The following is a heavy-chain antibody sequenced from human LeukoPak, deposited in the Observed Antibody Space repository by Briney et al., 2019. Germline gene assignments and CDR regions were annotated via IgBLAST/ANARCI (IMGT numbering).Heavy chain of an antibody. V-gene: IGHV1-69*13. D-gene: IGHD6-19*01. J-gene: IGHJ4*02. CDR2: IIPIFGTA. Sequence: ASVKVSCKASGGTFSSYAIRWVRQAPGQGLEWMGGIIPIFGTANYAQKFQGRVTITADESTSTAYMELSSLRSEDTAVYYCARDKGPDAAGPFDYWGQGTLVTVSS. CDR1: GGTFSSYA. CDR3: ARDKGPDAAGPFDY.